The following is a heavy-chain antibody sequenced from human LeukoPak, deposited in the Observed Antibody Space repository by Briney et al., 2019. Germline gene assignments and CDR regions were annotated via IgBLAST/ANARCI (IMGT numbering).Heavy chain of an antibody. CDR1: GFTVSSNY. CDR3: AKDLRPGYSSSWYASYFDY. CDR2: IYSGGST. Sequence: GGSLRLSCAASGFTVSSNYMSWVRQAPGKGLEWVSVIYSGGSTYYADSVKGRFTISRDNSKNTLYLQMNSLRAEDTAVYYCAKDLRPGYSSSWYASYFDYWGQGTLVTVS. J-gene: IGHJ4*02. D-gene: IGHD6-13*01. V-gene: IGHV3-66*01.